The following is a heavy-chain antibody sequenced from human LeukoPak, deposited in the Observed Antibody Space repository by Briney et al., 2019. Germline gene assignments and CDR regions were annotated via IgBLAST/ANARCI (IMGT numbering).Heavy chain of an antibody. D-gene: IGHD2-2*01. CDR3: ARAPQRAAMPGPYWFDP. CDR2: INPNSGGT. Sequence: ASVKVSCKASGYTFTGYYMHWVRQAPGQGLEWMGWINPNSGGTNYAQKFQGRVTMTRDTSISTAYMELSRLRSDDTAVYYCARAPQRAAMPGPYWFDPWGQGTLVTVSS. V-gene: IGHV1-2*02. CDR1: GYTFTGYY. J-gene: IGHJ5*02.